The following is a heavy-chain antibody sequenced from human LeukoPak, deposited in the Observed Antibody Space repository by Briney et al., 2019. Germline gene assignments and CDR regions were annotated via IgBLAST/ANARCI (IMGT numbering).Heavy chain of an antibody. Sequence: GGSLRLSCAASGFTFSTYAMTWVRQTPGKGLEWVSTISSGGRTYYADSVRGRFTISRDNSKNTLYLQMNSLRAEDTAVYYCAKHPAFDIWGQGTMVTVSS. J-gene: IGHJ3*02. V-gene: IGHV3-23*01. CDR3: AKHPAFDI. CDR2: ISSGGRT. CDR1: GFTFSTYA.